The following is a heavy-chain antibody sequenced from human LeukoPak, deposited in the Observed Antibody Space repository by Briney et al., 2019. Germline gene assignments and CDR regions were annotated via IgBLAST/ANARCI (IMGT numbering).Heavy chain of an antibody. CDR1: NDSISNINYY. D-gene: IGHD5-18*01. CDR3: ARSYSLFDY. V-gene: IGHV4-39*01. J-gene: IGHJ4*02. Sequence: SETLSLTCTVSNDSISNINYYWGWIRQPPGKRLEWIGSIYYSGSSYYNPSLKSRVTISVDTSRNQFFLNLTSVTATDTAVYYCARSYSLFDYWGQGTLVTVSS. CDR2: IYYSGSS.